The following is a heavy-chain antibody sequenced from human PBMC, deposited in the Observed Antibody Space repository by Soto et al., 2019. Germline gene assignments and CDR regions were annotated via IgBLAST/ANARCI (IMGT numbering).Heavy chain of an antibody. D-gene: IGHD2-2*01. J-gene: IGHJ6*02. CDR3: ARGDYAWGYYYGMDV. Sequence: PSETLSLTCAVSGGSISSGGYSWSWIRQPPGKGLEWIGYIYHSGSTYYNPSLKSRVTISVDRSKNRFSLKLSSVTAADTAVYYCARGDYAWGYYYGMDVWGQGTTVTVSS. V-gene: IGHV4-30-2*01. CDR1: GGSISSGGYS. CDR2: IYHSGST.